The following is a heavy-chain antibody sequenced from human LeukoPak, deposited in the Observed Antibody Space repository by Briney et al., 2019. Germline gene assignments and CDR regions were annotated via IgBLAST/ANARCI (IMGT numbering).Heavy chain of an antibody. CDR3: ARGGTDIDY. D-gene: IGHD2-21*02. CDR2: INHSGST. CDR1: GGSFSGYY. V-gene: IGHV4-34*01. Sequence: SETLSLTFAVYGGSFSGYYWSWIRQPPGKGLEWIGEINHSGSTNYNPPLKSRVTISVDTSKNQFSLKLSSVTAAYTAVYYCARGGTDIDYWGQGTLATVSS. J-gene: IGHJ4*02.